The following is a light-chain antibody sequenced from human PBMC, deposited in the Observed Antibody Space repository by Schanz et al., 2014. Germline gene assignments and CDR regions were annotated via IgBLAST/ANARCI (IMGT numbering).Light chain of an antibody. CDR3: QQCISWPWT. CDR2: GIS. Sequence: EIVLTQSPGTLSLSPGERATLSCRASQSVSSSYLAWYQQKPGQAPRLIIYGISVRAAGIPTRFSGSGSGTEFTLTISSLQSEDFAVYYCQQCISWPWTFGQGTKVEIK. V-gene: IGKV3D-20*02. J-gene: IGKJ1*01. CDR1: QSVSSSY.